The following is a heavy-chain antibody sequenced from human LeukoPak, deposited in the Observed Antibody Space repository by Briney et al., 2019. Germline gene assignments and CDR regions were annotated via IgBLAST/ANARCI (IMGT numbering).Heavy chain of an antibody. D-gene: IGHD6-13*01. J-gene: IGHJ6*02. CDR2: ISYDGSNK. Sequence: GGSLRLSCAASGFTFSSYAMHWVRQAPGKGLEWVAVISYDGSNKYYADSVKGRFTISRDNSKNTLYLQMNSLRAEDTAVYYCAKDGSSWYWAYYYYGMDVWGQGTTVTVSS. V-gene: IGHV3-30*04. CDR1: GFTFSSYA. CDR3: AKDGSSWYWAYYYYGMDV.